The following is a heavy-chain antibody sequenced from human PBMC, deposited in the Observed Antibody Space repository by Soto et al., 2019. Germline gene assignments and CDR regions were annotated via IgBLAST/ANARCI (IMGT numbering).Heavy chain of an antibody. J-gene: IGHJ3*02. V-gene: IGHV3-7*01. CDR1: GFTFSSYW. CDR2: IKQDGSEK. CDR3: AREAVNDAFDI. D-gene: IGHD6-19*01. Sequence: GGSLRLSCAACGFTFSSYWMSWVRQAPGKGLEWVANIKQDGSEKYYVDSVKGRFTISRDNAKNPLYLQMNSLRAEGTAVYYCAREAVNDAFDIWGQGTMVTVSS.